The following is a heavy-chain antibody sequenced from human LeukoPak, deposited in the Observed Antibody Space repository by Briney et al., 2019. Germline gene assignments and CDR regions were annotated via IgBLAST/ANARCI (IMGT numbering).Heavy chain of an antibody. CDR3: ARSDHNSWNAFDI. CDR2: MNPNSGST. V-gene: IGHV1-8*03. CDR1: GYTLTSYD. Sequence: ASVKVSCKASGYTLTSYDINWVRQATGQGPEWMGWMNPNSGSTGSAQKFQGRVTITRNTPISTAYMELSSLTSEDTAVYYCARSDHNSWNAFDIWGQGTMVTVSS. J-gene: IGHJ3*02. D-gene: IGHD1-26*01.